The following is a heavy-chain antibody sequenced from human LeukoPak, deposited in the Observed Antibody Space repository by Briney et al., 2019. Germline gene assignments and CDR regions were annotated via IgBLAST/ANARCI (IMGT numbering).Heavy chain of an antibody. V-gene: IGHV3-23*01. J-gene: IGHJ4*02. CDR2: ISGEGDNT. D-gene: IGHD3-3*01. CDR1: GFTFSSYA. Sequence: GGSLRLSCAASGFTFSSYAMSWVRQAPGKGLAWVAAISGEGDNTYYADFVKGRFTISRDNSKNALYLQMNSLRAEDTAVYYCAKDRPLTIFGVVTSYWGQGTLVTVSS. CDR3: AKDRPLTIFGVVTSY.